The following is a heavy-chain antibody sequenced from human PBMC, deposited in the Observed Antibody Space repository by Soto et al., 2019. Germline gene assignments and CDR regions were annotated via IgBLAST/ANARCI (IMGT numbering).Heavy chain of an antibody. CDR1: GFTFSSYS. Sequence: GGSLRLSCAASGFTFSSYSMNWVRQAPGKGLEWVSSISSSSSYIYYADSVKGRFTISRDNAKNSLYLQMNSLRAEDTAVYYCARLKTTVVTPANYWGQGTLVTAPQ. V-gene: IGHV3-21*01. CDR2: ISSSSSYI. CDR3: ARLKTTVVTPANY. D-gene: IGHD4-17*01. J-gene: IGHJ4*02.